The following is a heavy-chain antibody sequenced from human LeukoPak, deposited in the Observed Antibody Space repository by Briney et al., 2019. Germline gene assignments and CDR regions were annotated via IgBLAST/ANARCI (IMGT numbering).Heavy chain of an antibody. J-gene: IGHJ5*02. CDR2: IYYSGST. V-gene: IGHV4-59*01. CDR1: GGSISSYY. CDR3: ARDEGYCSGGSCYSGWFDP. Sequence: SETLSLTCTVSGGSISSYYWSWIRQPPGKGLEWIGYIYYSGSTNYNPSLKSRVTISVDTSKNQFSLRLSSVTAADTAVYYCARDEGYCSGGSCYSGWFDPWGQGTLVTVSS. D-gene: IGHD2-15*01.